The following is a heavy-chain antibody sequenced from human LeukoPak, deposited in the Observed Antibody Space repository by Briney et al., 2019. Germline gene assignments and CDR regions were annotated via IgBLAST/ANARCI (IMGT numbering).Heavy chain of an antibody. CDR2: IIPIFGTA. D-gene: IGHD3-9*01. CDR3: ARDLGYYDFLTGYSSSYP. CDR1: GGTFTSYA. V-gene: IGHV1-69*13. Sequence: SVKVSCKASGGTFTSYAISWVRQAPGQGLEWMGGIIPIFGTANYAQKFQGRVTITADESTSTAYMELSSLRSEDTAVYYCARDLGYYDFLTGYSSSYPWGQGTLVTVSS. J-gene: IGHJ5*02.